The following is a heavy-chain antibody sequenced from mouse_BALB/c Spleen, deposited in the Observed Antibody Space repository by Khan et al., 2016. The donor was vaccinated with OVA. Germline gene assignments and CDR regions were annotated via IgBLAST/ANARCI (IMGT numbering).Heavy chain of an antibody. V-gene: IGHV5-12*02. J-gene: IGHJ3*01. Sequence: EVELVESGGGFMQPGGSLKLSCATSGFTFTDYYMYWVRQTPERRLEWVAYISTRGTTPYYPDTVRGRFTISRDNAKNTLYLQMSRLTSEDTAMYYCAREGDGGGLAYWGQGTLVTVSA. CDR2: ISTRGTTP. D-gene: IGHD1-1*02. CDR3: AREGDGGGLAY. CDR1: GFTFTDYY.